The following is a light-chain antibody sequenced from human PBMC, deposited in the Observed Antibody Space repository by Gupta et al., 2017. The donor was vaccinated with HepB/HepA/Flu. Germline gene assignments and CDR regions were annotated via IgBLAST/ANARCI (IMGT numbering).Light chain of an antibody. CDR3: CSYAGSYTYV. J-gene: IGLJ1*01. V-gene: IGLV2-11*01. CDR1: SSDVGGYNY. CDR2: EVT. Sequence: SALTQPRTVSGSPGQSVTISCTGTSSDVGGYNYVSWYQQHPGKAPKLIIFEVTKWPSGVPDRFSGSKSGNTASLTISGLQAEDEADYYCCSYAGSYTYVFGTGTKVSVL.